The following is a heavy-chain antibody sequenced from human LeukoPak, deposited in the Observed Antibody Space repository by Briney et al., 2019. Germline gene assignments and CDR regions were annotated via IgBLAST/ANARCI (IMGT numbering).Heavy chain of an antibody. CDR1: GFTFSSYW. J-gene: IGHJ4*02. Sequence: PGGSLRLSCAASGFTFSSYWMHWVRQAPGKGLVWVSRINSDGSSTSYADSVKGRFTISRDNAKNTLYLQMNSLRAEDTAVYYCARAGYCSSTSCYFDYWGQGTLVTVSS. V-gene: IGHV3-74*01. D-gene: IGHD2-2*01. CDR2: INSDGSST. CDR3: ARAGYCSSTSCYFDY.